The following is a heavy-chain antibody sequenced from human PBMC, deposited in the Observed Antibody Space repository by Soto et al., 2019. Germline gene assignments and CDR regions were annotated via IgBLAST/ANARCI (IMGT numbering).Heavy chain of an antibody. D-gene: IGHD1-1*01. V-gene: IGHV3-7*01. CDR1: GFSFHNHW. CDR3: AKDGVWKGEP. Sequence: EMQLVESGGGLVQPGGSLRLSCKASGFSFHNHWMNWVRQAPGKGLEWVAAIKSDGSAKKYVDSLRGRFTISRDNAYNSLYLQMSSLRDEDTAVYYCAKDGVWKGEPWGHATPVMVSP. CDR2: IKSDGSAK. J-gene: IGHJ4*01.